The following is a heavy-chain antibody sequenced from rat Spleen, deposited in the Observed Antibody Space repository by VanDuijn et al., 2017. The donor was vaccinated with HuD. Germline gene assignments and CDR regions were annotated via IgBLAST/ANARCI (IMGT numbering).Heavy chain of an antibody. CDR1: GFTFSDYG. V-gene: IGHV5S13*01. D-gene: IGHD1-4*01. Sequence: EVQLVESGGGLVQPGRSLKLSCVASGFTFSDYGMNWIRQAPTKGLEWVASISIGGGNSNYRDSVKGRFTVSRDNAKSTLYLQMDSLRSEDTATYYCARPGITSYVMDAWGQGASVTVSS. CDR2: ISIGGGNS. CDR3: ARPGITSYVMDA. J-gene: IGHJ4*01.